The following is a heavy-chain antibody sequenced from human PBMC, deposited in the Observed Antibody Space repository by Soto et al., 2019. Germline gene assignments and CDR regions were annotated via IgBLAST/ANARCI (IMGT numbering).Heavy chain of an antibody. V-gene: IGHV3-30*18. J-gene: IGHJ4*02. CDR2: ISYDGSNT. D-gene: IGHD1-26*01. Sequence: QVQLVESGGGVVQPGRSLRLSCVASGFTFSSYGMHWVRQAPGKGLEWVAIISYDGSNTYYADSVKGRFTISRDNSKNTLYLPMNSLIAEHTSVYYCAKEGGLSGSYYISSSYYFDYWGQGTLVTVSS. CDR3: AKEGGLSGSYYISSSYYFDY. CDR1: GFTFSSYG.